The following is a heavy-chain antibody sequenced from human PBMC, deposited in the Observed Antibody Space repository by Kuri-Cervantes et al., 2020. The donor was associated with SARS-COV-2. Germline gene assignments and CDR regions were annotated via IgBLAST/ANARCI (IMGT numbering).Heavy chain of an antibody. CDR3: AAVMIGVWQYDY. CDR2: VNHRGST. V-gene: IGHV4-34*01. D-gene: IGHD2-8*01. CDR1: GESFSGYY. Sequence: SETLSLTCAFYGESFSGYYWNWIRQSPGKGLEWIGEVNHRGSTNYNPSLKSRVTVSVDTSSKQFSLHLGSVTAADTAVYYCAAVMIGVWQYDYWGQGTLVTVSS. J-gene: IGHJ4*02.